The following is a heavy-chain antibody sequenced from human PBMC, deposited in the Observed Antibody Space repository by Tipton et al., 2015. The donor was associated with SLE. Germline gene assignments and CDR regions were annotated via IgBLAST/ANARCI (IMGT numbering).Heavy chain of an antibody. D-gene: IGHD6-13*01. J-gene: IGHJ6*02. CDR2: IYTSGST. V-gene: IGHV4-61*09. CDR3: ARVVAAAPYYYYGMDV. Sequence: LRLSCTVSGGSISSGSYYWSWIRQPAGKGLEWIGHIYTSGSTNYSPSLKSRVTISVDTSKNQFSLKLSSVTAADTAVYYCARVVAAAPYYYYGMDVWGQGTTVTVSS. CDR1: GGSISSGSYY.